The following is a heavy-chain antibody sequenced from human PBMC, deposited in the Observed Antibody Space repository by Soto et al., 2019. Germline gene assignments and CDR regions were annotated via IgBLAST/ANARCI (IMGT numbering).Heavy chain of an antibody. Sequence: GGSLRLSCAASGFTFGSYSMNWVRQAPGKGLEWVSSINSDSKYIYYTDSVKGRFTISRDNAKNSLSLQMNSLRTEDTAVYYCVRSGSYPIYKNFDYWGQGTLVTVSS. CDR2: INSDSKYI. J-gene: IGHJ4*02. V-gene: IGHV3-21*01. CDR3: VRSGSYPIYKNFDY. CDR1: GFTFGSYS. D-gene: IGHD1-26*01.